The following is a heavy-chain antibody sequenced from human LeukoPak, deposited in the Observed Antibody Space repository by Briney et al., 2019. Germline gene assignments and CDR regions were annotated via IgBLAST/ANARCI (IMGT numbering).Heavy chain of an antibody. Sequence: GGSLRLSCAARGFTFSMYAMQWVRQAHGRGMEYVSAMSSDGRRTYYGNSVRGRFTTSRDTSKNTLYLQMGSLRAYDIAVYYCASSPRDFCSGYLGYWGQGTLVTVSS. D-gene: IGHD3-3*01. J-gene: IGHJ4*02. CDR2: MSSDGRRT. V-gene: IGHV3-64*01. CDR1: GFTFSMYA. CDR3: ASSPRDFCSGYLGY.